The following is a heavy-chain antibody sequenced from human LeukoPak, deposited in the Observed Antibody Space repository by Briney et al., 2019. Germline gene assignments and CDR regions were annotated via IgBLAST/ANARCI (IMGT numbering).Heavy chain of an antibody. V-gene: IGHV3-53*01. CDR1: GFTSDY. CDR3: ASDGYNYFEF. D-gene: IGHD5-24*01. J-gene: IGHJ4*02. CDR2: IYSDGSTT. Sequence: GGSLRLSCAASGFTSDYMSWVRQAPGKGLEWISLIYSDGSTTFYADSVKGRFTISRDNSKNTFYLQMNRLRPEDTAVYYCASDGYNYFEFWGQGTLVIVSS.